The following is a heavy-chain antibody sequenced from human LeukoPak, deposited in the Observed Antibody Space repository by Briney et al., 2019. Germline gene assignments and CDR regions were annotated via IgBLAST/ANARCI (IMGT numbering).Heavy chain of an antibody. V-gene: IGHV1-69*13. CDR2: IIPIFGTA. CDR3: AEEGATTFFDY. CDR1: GGTFSSYA. J-gene: IGHJ4*02. D-gene: IGHD1-26*01. Sequence: ASVKVSCKASGGTFSSYAISWVRQAPGQGLEWMGGIIPIFGTANYAQKFQGRATITADESTSTAYMELSSLRSEDTAVYYCAEEGATTFFDYWGQGTLVTVSS.